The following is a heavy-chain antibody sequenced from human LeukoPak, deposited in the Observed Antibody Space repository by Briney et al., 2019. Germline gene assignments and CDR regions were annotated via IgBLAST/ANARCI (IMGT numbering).Heavy chain of an antibody. CDR1: GGSISGYY. CDR3: ARGIYCSGTTCYCYYYYYMDV. V-gene: IGHV4-4*07. Sequence: ASETLSLTCTVSGGSISGYYWSWIRQPAGKGLEWIGRIYTSGSTNYNPSLKSRVTMSVDTTKNQVSLKLTSVTAADTAVYYCARGIYCSGTTCYCYYYYYMDVWGKGTTVTVSS. J-gene: IGHJ6*03. D-gene: IGHD2-2*01. CDR2: IYTSGST.